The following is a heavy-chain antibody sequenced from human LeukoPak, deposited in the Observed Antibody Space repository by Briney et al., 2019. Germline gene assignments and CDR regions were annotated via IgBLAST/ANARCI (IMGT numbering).Heavy chain of an antibody. V-gene: IGHV1-2*02. D-gene: IGHD3-9*01. Sequence: ASVKVSCKASGYTFTGYYMHWVRQAPGQGLEWMGWINPNSGGTNYAQKFQGRVTMTRDTSISTAYLELSRLRSDDTAVYYCARDQDDILTGYYKVRGDDAFDIWGQGTMVTVSS. J-gene: IGHJ3*02. CDR2: INPNSGGT. CDR1: GYTFTGYY. CDR3: ARDQDDILTGYYKVRGDDAFDI.